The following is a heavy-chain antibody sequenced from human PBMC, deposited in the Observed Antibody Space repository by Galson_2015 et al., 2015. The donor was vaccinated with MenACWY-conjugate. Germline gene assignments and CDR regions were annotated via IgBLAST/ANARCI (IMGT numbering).Heavy chain of an antibody. CDR1: GFTFSSYW. CDR3: ARAPKLYDFWSGDYYYYYYGMDV. CDR2: IKQDGSEK. V-gene: IGHV3-7*03. J-gene: IGHJ6*02. D-gene: IGHD3-3*01. Sequence: SLRLSCAASGFTFSSYWMSWVRQAPGKGLEWVANIKQDGSEKYYVDSVKGRFTISRDNAKNSLYLQMNSLRAEDTAVYYCARAPKLYDFWSGDYYYYYYGMDVWGQGTTVTVSS.